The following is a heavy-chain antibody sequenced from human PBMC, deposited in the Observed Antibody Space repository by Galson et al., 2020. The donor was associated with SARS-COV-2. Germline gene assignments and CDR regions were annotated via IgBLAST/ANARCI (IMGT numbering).Heavy chain of an antibody. CDR3: ARCSYGSGGICKYFDF. Sequence: NSGGSLRLSCAASGFIFTDYALNWVRQTPGKGLEWVLFISSRGDYIYYADSVKGRFSVSRDSSTKSMYLHMDSLRAEDTAVYFCARCSYGSGGICKYFDFWGQGTLVTVSS. CDR2: ISSRGDYI. D-gene: IGHD2-15*01. CDR1: GFIFTDYA. V-gene: IGHV3-21*01. J-gene: IGHJ4*02.